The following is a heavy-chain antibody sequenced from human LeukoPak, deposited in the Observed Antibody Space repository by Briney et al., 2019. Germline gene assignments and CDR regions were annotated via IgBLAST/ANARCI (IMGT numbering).Heavy chain of an antibody. J-gene: IGHJ5*02. CDR2: FDPEVGER. D-gene: IGHD3-3*01. CDR3: ATDTARFLEWSS. Sequence: ASVNVSCKVSGYRLAELSMHWVRQAPGKGLEWMGGFDPEVGERVYAQKFQGRVTMTEDTSTDTAYMELSRLKSEDTAVYYCATDTARFLEWSSWGQGSLVIVSS. V-gene: IGHV1-24*01. CDR1: GYRLAELS.